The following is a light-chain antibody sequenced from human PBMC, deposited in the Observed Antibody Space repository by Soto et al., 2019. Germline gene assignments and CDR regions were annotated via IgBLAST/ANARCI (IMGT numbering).Light chain of an antibody. V-gene: IGKV3-15*01. CDR1: QSVSSS. CDR3: QQYVHWPPGT. J-gene: IGKJ1*01. CDR2: DTS. Sequence: EIVVTQSPATLSVSPGERVTLSCRASQSVSSSLAWYQQRPGQAPRLLIYDTSTRAPGIAARFSGSGSGTEFTLTLSSLQSEDVAVYYCQQYVHWPPGTFGQGTTVYIK.